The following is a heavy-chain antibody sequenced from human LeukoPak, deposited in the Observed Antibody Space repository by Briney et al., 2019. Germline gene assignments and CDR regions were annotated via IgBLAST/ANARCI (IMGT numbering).Heavy chain of an antibody. J-gene: IGHJ3*02. CDR1: GFTFSSYW. CDR2: INSDGSST. CDR3: ARHHCSGGSCYSGDAFDI. D-gene: IGHD2-15*01. V-gene: IGHV3-74*01. Sequence: GGSLKLSCAASGFTFSSYWMHWVRQAPGKGLVWVSRINSDGSSTSYADSVKGRFTISRDNAKNTLYLQMNSLRAEDTAVYYCARHHCSGGSCYSGDAFDIWGQGTMVTVSS.